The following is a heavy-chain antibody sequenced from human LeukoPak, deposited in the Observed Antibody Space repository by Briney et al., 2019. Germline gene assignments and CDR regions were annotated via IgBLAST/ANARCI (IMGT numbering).Heavy chain of an antibody. Sequence: GGSLRLSCAASGFTFSNYSLTWVRQAPGKGLEWVSGISGNGGNTSYADSVKGRFTISRDNSKNTLYLQMNSLRAEDTAVYYCAKDRSSSTSCSNYWGQGTLVTVSS. CDR3: AKDRSSSTSCSNY. V-gene: IGHV3-23*01. D-gene: IGHD2-2*01. J-gene: IGHJ4*02. CDR1: GFTFSNYS. CDR2: ISGNGGNT.